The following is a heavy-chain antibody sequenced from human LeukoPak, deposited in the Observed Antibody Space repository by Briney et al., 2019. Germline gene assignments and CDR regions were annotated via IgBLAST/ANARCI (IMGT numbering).Heavy chain of an antibody. Sequence: VASVKVSCKASGGTFSSYAISWVRQAPGQGLEWMGGIIPIFGTANYAQKFQGRVTITADESTSTAYMELSSLRSEDTAVYYCASSAVAAYFDYWGQGTLVTVSS. CDR1: GGTFSSYA. J-gene: IGHJ4*02. CDR3: ASSAVAAYFDY. CDR2: IIPIFGTA. V-gene: IGHV1-69*13. D-gene: IGHD6-19*01.